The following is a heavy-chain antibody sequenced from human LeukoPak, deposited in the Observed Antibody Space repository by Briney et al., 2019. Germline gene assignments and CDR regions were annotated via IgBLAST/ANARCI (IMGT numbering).Heavy chain of an antibody. Sequence: GESLKISCKGSGHIFTSYWIGWVRQMPGKGLEWMGIIYPGDSDTRYSPSFQGQVTISADKSISTAYLQWSSLKASDTAMYYCARLSYYYGSGSYYRSHDAFDIWGQGTMVTVSS. CDR1: GHIFTSYW. V-gene: IGHV5-51*01. J-gene: IGHJ3*02. D-gene: IGHD3-10*01. CDR2: IYPGDSDT. CDR3: ARLSYYYGSGSYYRSHDAFDI.